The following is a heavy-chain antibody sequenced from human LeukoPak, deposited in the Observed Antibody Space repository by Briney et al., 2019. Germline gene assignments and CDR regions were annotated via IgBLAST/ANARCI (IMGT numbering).Heavy chain of an antibody. D-gene: IGHD6-25*01. V-gene: IGHV4-59*11. CDR2: IYFSGYT. CDR1: GVSISSHF. Sequence: SETLSLTCVVSGVSISSHFWSWIRQPPGKGLEWIGYIYFSGYTNYNPSLKSRVTISVDTSNNQFSLRLSSLTSADTAVYYCARSERRAQKDTYYNHYYYMDVWGKGTTVSVSS. J-gene: IGHJ6*03. CDR3: ARSERRAQKDTYYNHYYYMDV.